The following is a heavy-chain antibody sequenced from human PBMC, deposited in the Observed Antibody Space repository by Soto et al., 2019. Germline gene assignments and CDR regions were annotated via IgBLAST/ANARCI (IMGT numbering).Heavy chain of an antibody. D-gene: IGHD6-25*01. J-gene: IGHJ6*02. CDR2: INPNSGGT. Sequence: ASVKVSCKASGYTFTGYYMHWVRQAPGQGLEWMGWINPNSGGTNYAQKFQGWVTMTRDTSISTAYMELSRLRSDDTAVYYCARVGGIAAGNYYYYGMDVWGQGTTVTAP. V-gene: IGHV1-2*04. CDR3: ARVGGIAAGNYYYYGMDV. CDR1: GYTFTGYY.